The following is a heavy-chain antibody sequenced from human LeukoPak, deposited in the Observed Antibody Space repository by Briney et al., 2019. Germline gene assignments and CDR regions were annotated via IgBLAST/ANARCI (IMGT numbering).Heavy chain of an antibody. Sequence: PSQTLSLTCTVSGGSISSGSYYWSWIRQPAGKGLEWIGRIYTSGSTNYNPSLKSRVTISIDTSKNQFSLKLSSVTAADTAVYYCARGLLTKAGSLWSHSIYYYYGMDVWGQGTTVTVSS. CDR3: ARGLLTKAGSLWSHSIYYYYGMDV. CDR2: IYTSGST. V-gene: IGHV4-61*02. J-gene: IGHJ6*02. CDR1: GGSISSGSYY. D-gene: IGHD3-10*01.